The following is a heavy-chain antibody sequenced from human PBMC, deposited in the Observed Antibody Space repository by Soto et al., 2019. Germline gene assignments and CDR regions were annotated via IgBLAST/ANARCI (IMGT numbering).Heavy chain of an antibody. Sequence: ASVKVSCKASGYTFTSYYMHWVRQAPGQGLEWMGIINPSGGSTSYAQKFQGRVTMTRDKSISTAYLQWSSLKASDTAMYYCARRRIAASGWDVWGQGTTVTVSS. J-gene: IGHJ6*02. CDR1: GYTFTSYY. CDR3: ARRRIAASGWDV. D-gene: IGHD6-13*01. V-gene: IGHV1-46*01. CDR2: INPSGGST.